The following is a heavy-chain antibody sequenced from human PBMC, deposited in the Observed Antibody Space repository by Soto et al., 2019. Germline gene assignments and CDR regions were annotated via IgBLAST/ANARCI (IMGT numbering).Heavy chain of an antibody. Sequence: SVKVSCKASVCTFSAYSISWVRQAPGQGLEWMGGIIPIYGTANYAQKFQGRVTMTADESTSTVYMELSSLRSDDTAVYYCAAGGGLPRYYWGQGTLVTVSS. CDR1: VCTFSAYS. J-gene: IGHJ4*02. CDR3: AAGGGLPRYY. CDR2: IIPIYGTA. V-gene: IGHV1-69*13. D-gene: IGHD5-12*01.